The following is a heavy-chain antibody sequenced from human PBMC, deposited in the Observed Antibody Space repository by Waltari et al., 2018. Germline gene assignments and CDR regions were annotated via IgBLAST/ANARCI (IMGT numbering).Heavy chain of an antibody. CDR3: AKGAPYCGGDCYSQAFDI. CDR1: GFTFASYA. J-gene: IGHJ3*02. D-gene: IGHD2-21*01. Sequence: EVQLLESGGNLVQPGGSLRLSCAASGFTFASYAMSWVRQDPGKGLEWVSSISGIGGSTYYAESGQGRFTISRDNSKNTLYLQMYSLSADDTAVYYCAKGAPYCGGDCYSQAFDIWGQGTMVTVSS. V-gene: IGHV3-23*01. CDR2: ISGIGGST.